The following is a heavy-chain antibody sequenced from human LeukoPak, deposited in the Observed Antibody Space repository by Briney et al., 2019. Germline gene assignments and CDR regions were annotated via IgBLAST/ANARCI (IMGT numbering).Heavy chain of an antibody. Sequence: SSETLSLTCTVSGGSISSSSYYWGWIRQPPGKGLEWIGSIYYSGSTYYNPSLKSRVTISVDTSRNQFSLKLSSVTAADTAVYYCARLRAYYDFGGPSGDVWGKGTTVTVSS. J-gene: IGHJ6*04. D-gene: IGHD3-3*01. CDR3: ARLRAYYDFGGPSGDV. CDR2: IYYSGST. V-gene: IGHV4-39*01. CDR1: GGSISSSSYY.